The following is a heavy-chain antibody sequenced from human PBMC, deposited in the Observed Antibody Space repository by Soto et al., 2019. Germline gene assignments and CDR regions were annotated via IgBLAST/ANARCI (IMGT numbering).Heavy chain of an antibody. CDR1: GDSISTVDYF. Sequence: SETLTLTCSVSGDSISTVDYFWAWIRQPPGQALEYIGYIYKSATTYYNPSFESRVAISLDTSKNQFSLKLSSVTAADTAVYYCARVGYSSGYYRHFDYWGQGTLVTVSS. D-gene: IGHD3-22*01. V-gene: IGHV4-30-4*01. CDR2: IYKSATT. J-gene: IGHJ4*02. CDR3: ARVGYSSGYYRHFDY.